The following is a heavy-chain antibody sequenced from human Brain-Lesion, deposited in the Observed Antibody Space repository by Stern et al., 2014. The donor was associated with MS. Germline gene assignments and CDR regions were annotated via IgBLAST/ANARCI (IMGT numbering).Heavy chain of an antibody. CDR1: GYIFTGYY. D-gene: IGHD3-3*01. CDR3: ARDQRGITIFGVVTDYYYLGMDV. CDR2: INPNTGGT. Sequence: VQLVESGAEVKKPGASVKVSCKTSGYIFTGYYIHWVRQAPGQGLAWMAWINPNTGGTKYAQKVQGRVSMRPDTSISTAYSEPSSLTSDDTAVYYCARDQRGITIFGVVTDYYYLGMDVWGQGTTVTVSS. V-gene: IGHV1-2*02. J-gene: IGHJ6*02.